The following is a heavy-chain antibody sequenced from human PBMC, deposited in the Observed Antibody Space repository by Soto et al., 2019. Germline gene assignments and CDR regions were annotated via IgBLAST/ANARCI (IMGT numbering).Heavy chain of an antibody. Sequence: SVKVSCKASGFTFTSSAVQLVRQARGQRLEWIGWIVVGSGNTNYAQKFQERVTITRDMSTSTAYMELSSLRSEDTAVYYCAADLFTGAFDYWGQGTLVTVSS. CDR2: IVVGSGNT. D-gene: IGHD3-9*01. V-gene: IGHV1-58*01. J-gene: IGHJ4*02. CDR1: GFTFTSSA. CDR3: AADLFTGAFDY.